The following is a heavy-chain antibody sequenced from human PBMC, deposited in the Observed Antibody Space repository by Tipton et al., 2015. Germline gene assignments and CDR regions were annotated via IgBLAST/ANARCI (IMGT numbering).Heavy chain of an antibody. CDR2: IYYSGSA. CDR1: GGSITSYY. J-gene: IGHJ6*02. Sequence: TLSLTCNVSGGSITSYYWSWIRQPPGKGLEWIGYIYYSGSANYNPSLKSRVTISIDTSKNQFSLRLSSVTAADTAMYYCARDLEHGMDVWGQGTTVTVSS. V-gene: IGHV4-59*01. CDR3: ARDLEHGMDV. D-gene: IGHD5-24*01.